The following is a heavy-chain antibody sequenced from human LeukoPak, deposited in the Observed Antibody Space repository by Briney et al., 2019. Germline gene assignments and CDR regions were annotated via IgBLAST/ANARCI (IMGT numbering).Heavy chain of an antibody. CDR3: ARIVWGFCSGGSCHKGFDY. Sequence: GGSLRLSCAASGFTLSSYSTNWVRHAPGKGLEWVSSISISSYYRYYADSVKGRFTIYRDNGKNSLYLQMNSLRAEDTAVYYCARIVWGFCSGGSCHKGFDYWGQGTLVTVSS. CDR1: GFTLSSYS. CDR2: ISISSYYR. D-gene: IGHD2-15*01. V-gene: IGHV3-21*01. J-gene: IGHJ4*02.